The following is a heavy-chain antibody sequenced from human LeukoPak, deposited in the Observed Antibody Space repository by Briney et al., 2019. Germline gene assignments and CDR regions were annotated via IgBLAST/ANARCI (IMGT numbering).Heavy chain of an antibody. Sequence: SVKLSFTSSGGTFSSYAISWVRQAPGQGLEWMGRIIPILGIANYAQKFEGRVTITADKSTSTAYMELSSLRSEDTAVYYCARGEDAFDIWGQGTMVTVSS. CDR3: ARGEDAFDI. J-gene: IGHJ3*02. V-gene: IGHV1-69*04. CDR1: GGTFSSYA. CDR2: IIPILGIA.